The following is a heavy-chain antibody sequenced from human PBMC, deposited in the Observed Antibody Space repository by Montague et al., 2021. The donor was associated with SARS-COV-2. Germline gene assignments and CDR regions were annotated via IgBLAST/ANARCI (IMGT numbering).Heavy chain of an antibody. D-gene: IGHD2-2*01. CDR2: IHHIVGT. CDR1: GDSMSSNNW. Sequence: SETLSLTYAVSGDSMSSNNWWTWVRQSPGKGLEWIGEIHHIVGTNYNPSLKSRVSISVDKSRNQFSLNLNSVTAADTAFYYCATVFGGCSATSCYLYNWGRGTLVTVSS. V-gene: IGHV4-4*02. CDR3: ATVFGGCSATSCYLYN. J-gene: IGHJ4*02.